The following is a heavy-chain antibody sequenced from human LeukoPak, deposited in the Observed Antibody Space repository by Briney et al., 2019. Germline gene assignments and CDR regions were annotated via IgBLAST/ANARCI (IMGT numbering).Heavy chain of an antibody. CDR3: ARDGVAAAGNFDY. J-gene: IGHJ4*02. CDR1: GGTFSSYA. V-gene: IGHV1-69*13. D-gene: IGHD6-13*01. Sequence: ASVKVSCTASGGTFSSYAISWVRQAPGQGLEWMGGIIPIFGTANYAQKFQGRVTITADESTSTAYMELSSLRSEDTAMYDCARDGVAAAGNFDYWGQGTLVTVSS. CDR2: IIPIFGTA.